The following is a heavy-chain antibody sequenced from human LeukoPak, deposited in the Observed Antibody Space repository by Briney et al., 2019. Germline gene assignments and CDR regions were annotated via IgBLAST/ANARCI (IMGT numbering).Heavy chain of an antibody. D-gene: IGHD4-23*01. J-gene: IGHJ4*02. CDR2: ISGSGTRT. Sequence: QAGGSLRLSCAAPGFTFSSYAMSWVRQAPGKGLEWVSAISGSGTRTYYADSVKGRFTISRDNSKNTLYLQMNSLRAEDTAVYYCAKEETRAYGGDWGQGTLVTVSS. CDR1: GFTFSSYA. CDR3: AKEETRAYGGD. V-gene: IGHV3-23*01.